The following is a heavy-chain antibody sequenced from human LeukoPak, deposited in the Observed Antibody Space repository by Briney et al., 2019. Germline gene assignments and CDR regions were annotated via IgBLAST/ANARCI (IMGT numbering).Heavy chain of an antibody. V-gene: IGHV4-61*02. CDR1: GGSISSGSYY. Sequence: PSETLSLTCTVSGGSISSGSYYWRWLRQPAGKGLEWIGRIYTSGSTNYNPSLKSRVTISVDTSKNQFSLKLSSVTAADTAVYYCAREYYDFGEGWFDPWGQGTLVTVSS. CDR2: IYTSGST. J-gene: IGHJ5*02. CDR3: AREYYDFGEGWFDP. D-gene: IGHD3-3*01.